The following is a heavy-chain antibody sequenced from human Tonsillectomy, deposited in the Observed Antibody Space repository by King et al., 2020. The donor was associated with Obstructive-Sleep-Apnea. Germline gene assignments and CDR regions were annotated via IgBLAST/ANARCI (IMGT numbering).Heavy chain of an antibody. D-gene: IGHD5-12*01. CDR1: GFTFSSYA. CDR3: ARGGKYTGYDYFDY. J-gene: IGHJ4*02. CDR2: ILFDGSNK. V-gene: IGHV3-30*01. Sequence: VQLVESGVGVVQPGRSLRLSCAASGFTFSSYAMHWVRQAPGKGPEWVASILFDGSNKYYADSVKGRFTISRDNSKKTLYLQMNSLRPEDTAVYYCARGGKYTGYDYFDYWGQGTLVTVSS.